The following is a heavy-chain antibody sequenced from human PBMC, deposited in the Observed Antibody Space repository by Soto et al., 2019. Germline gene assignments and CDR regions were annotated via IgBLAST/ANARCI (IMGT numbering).Heavy chain of an antibody. CDR1: GGTFNNNA. Sequence: QVQLVQSGAEVKKPGSSVKVSCKASGGTFNNNAISWVRQAPGQGLEWMGGIIPMFGTANFAQRFQGRFTITADESTSTAYMELSSLGSEDTAVYYCVRGGEMATIASPYAFDIWGRGTMVTVSS. CDR3: VRGGEMATIASPYAFDI. D-gene: IGHD5-12*01. J-gene: IGHJ3*02. V-gene: IGHV1-69*12. CDR2: IIPMFGTA.